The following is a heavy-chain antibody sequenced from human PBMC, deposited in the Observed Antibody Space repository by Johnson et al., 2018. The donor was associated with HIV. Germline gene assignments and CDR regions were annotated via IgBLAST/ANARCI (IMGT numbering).Heavy chain of an antibody. V-gene: IGHV3-30*02. J-gene: IGHJ3*02. Sequence: QMLLVESGGGVVRPGGSLRLSCTASGFAFSSYALHWVRQAPGKGLEWVAFIRYDGSNKYYADSVKGRFTISRDNAKNSLYLQMNSLRAEDTALYYCAKVLYDFWSGYYGAFDIWGQGTMVTVSS. D-gene: IGHD3-3*01. CDR2: IRYDGSNK. CDR3: AKVLYDFWSGYYGAFDI. CDR1: GFAFSSYA.